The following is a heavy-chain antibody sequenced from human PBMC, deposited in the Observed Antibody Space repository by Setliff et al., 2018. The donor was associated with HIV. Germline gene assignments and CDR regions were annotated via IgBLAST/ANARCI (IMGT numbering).Heavy chain of an antibody. Sequence: PSETLSLTCTVSGGSISSDDYYWNWIRQPPGKGLEWIGYIHYSGSTYYNPSLKSRVTISVDTSKNQFSLKLSSVTAADTAVYYCARRIYGNNPYFDYWSQGTLVTVSS. V-gene: IGHV4-30-4*08. CDR1: GGSISSDDYY. D-gene: IGHD4-17*01. CDR2: IHYSGST. CDR3: ARRIYGNNPYFDY. J-gene: IGHJ4*02.